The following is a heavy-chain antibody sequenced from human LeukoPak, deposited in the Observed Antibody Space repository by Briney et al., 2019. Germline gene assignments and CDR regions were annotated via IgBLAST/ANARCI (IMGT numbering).Heavy chain of an antibody. CDR1: GGSISTYY. V-gene: IGHV4-59*01. J-gene: IGHJ4*02. D-gene: IGHD6-19*01. CDR3: ARHTSGRDYFDY. Sequence: SETLSLTCTVSGGSISTYYWTWIRQPPGNRLEWIGYIYYSGSTNYNPSVKNRVTISVDTSKNQFSLKLNSVTAADTAVYYCARHTSGRDYFDYWGQGTLVTVSS. CDR2: IYYSGST.